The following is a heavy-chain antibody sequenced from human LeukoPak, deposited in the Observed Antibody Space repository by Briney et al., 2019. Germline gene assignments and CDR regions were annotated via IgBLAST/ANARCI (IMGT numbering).Heavy chain of an antibody. V-gene: IGHV3-74*01. CDR2: INSDGSST. J-gene: IGHJ6*02. Sequence: GGSLRLSCAASGFTFSSYWMHWVRQAPGKGLVWVSRINSDGSSTSYADSVKGRFTISRDNAKNTLYLQMNSLRAEDTAVYYCARGGYDFLSGYSSYYYYGMDVWGQGTTVTVSS. CDR1: GFTFSSYW. D-gene: IGHD3-3*01. CDR3: ARGGYDFLSGYSSYYYYGMDV.